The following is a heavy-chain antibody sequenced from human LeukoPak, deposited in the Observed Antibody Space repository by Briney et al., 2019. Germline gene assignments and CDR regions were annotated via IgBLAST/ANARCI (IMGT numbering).Heavy chain of an antibody. CDR3: AADKNGVPDANNWFDP. CDR1: GYTFTSYY. V-gene: IGHV1-46*01. Sequence: ASVKVSCKASGYTFTSYYMHWVRQAPGQGLEWMGIINPSGGSTSYAQKFQGRVTMTRDTSTSTVYMELSSLRSEDTAFYYCAADKNGVPDANNWFDPWGQGTLVTVSP. J-gene: IGHJ5*02. D-gene: IGHD2-2*01. CDR2: INPSGGST.